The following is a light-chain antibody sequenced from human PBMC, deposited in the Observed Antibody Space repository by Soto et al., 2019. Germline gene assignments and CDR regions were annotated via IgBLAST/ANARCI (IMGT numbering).Light chain of an antibody. CDR1: QSVSNY. CDR2: DAS. CDR3: QQRSNWWT. V-gene: IGKV3-11*01. J-gene: IGKJ1*01. Sequence: EIVMTQSPATLSVSPGERATLSCRASQSVSNYLAWYQQRPGQAPRLLIYDASNRATGIPARFSGSGSGTDFTLTISSLEPEDFAVYYCQQRSNWWTFGPGTKVDI.